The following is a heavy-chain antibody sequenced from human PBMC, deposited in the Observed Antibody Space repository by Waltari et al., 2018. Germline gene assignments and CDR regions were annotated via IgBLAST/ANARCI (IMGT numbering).Heavy chain of an antibody. V-gene: IGHV5-51*01. CDR3: ARHYDYDSSGYYLWGGAFDI. J-gene: IGHJ3*02. D-gene: IGHD3-22*01. Sequence: EVQLVQSGAEVKKPGESLKISCKGSGYSFTSYWIGWVRQMPGKGLEWMGISVPGDTDTSDTPSCQGEDTISANKSISTAYLQWSSLKASDTAMYYCARHYDYDSSGYYLWGGAFDIWGQGTMVTVSS. CDR1: GYSFTSYW. CDR2: SVPGDTDT.